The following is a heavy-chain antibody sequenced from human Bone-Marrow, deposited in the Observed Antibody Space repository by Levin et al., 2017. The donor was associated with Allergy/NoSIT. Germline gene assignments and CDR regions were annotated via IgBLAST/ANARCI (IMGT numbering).Heavy chain of an antibody. CDR1: GFNVDDYA. Sequence: GGSLRLSCAVSGFNVDDYAMHWVRQAPGKGLEWVSGITWNRGKKDYADSVKGRFTISRDNTKNSLYLQMNSLRTEDTALYYCAKDISGDGSNFDHWGQGTLVTVSS. V-gene: IGHV3-9*01. CDR2: ITWNRGKK. D-gene: IGHD5-24*01. CDR3: AKDISGDGSNFDH. J-gene: IGHJ4*02.